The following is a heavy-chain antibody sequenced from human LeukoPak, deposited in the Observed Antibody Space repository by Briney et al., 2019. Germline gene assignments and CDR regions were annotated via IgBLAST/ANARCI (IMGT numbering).Heavy chain of an antibody. CDR1: GGSISSSSYY. D-gene: IGHD3-3*01. Sequence: SETLSLTCTVSGGSISSSSYYWGWIRQPPGKGLEWIGSIYHSGSTYYNPSLKSRVTIAVDTSKNQFSLKLSSVTAADTAVYYCARDFYRNLDYWGQGTLVTVSS. V-gene: IGHV4-39*07. J-gene: IGHJ4*02. CDR3: ARDFYRNLDY. CDR2: IYHSGST.